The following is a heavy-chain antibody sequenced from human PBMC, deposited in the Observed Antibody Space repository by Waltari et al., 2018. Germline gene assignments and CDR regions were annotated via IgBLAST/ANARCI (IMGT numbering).Heavy chain of an antibody. CDR1: GFTFSSYD. J-gene: IGHJ4*02. CDR2: ISNDGRNK. Sequence: QVQLVESGGGVVQPGRSLRLSCAASGFTFSSYDMHWVRQAPGKGLEWVAFISNDGRNKYYADSVKGRFTISRDKSKNTLYLQMNSLRAEDTAVYYCAKDDYGDYGYDYWGQGTLVTVSS. CDR3: AKDDYGDYGYDY. V-gene: IGHV3-30*18. D-gene: IGHD4-17*01.